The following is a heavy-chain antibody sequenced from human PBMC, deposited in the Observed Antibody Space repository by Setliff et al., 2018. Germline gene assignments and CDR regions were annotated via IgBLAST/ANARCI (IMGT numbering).Heavy chain of an antibody. CDR3: ARGERRWLRFSLDY. CDR2: IYYSGST. J-gene: IGHJ4*02. CDR1: GGSISSSSYY. D-gene: IGHD5-12*01. Sequence: SETLSLTCTVSGGSISSSSYYWGWIRQPPGKGLEWIGSIYYSGSTYYNPSLKSRVTISVDTSKNQFSLKLSSVTAADMAVYYCARGERRWLRFSLDYWGQGTLVTVSS. V-gene: IGHV4-39*01.